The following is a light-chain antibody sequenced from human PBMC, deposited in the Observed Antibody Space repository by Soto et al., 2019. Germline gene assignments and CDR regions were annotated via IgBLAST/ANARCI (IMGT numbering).Light chain of an antibody. V-gene: IGLV2-23*01. CDR2: EGS. Sequence: QSALTQPASVSGSPGQSITISCTGTSSDVGSDNLVSWYQQHPGKAPKLMIYEGSERPSGVSNRFSGSKSGNTASLTISGLQAEDEADYYCCSYAGSSTFVAFGGGTKLTVL. CDR1: SSDVGSDNL. CDR3: CSYAGSSTFVA. J-gene: IGLJ2*01.